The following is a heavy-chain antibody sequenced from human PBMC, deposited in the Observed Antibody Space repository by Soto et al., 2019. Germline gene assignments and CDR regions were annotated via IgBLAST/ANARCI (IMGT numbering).Heavy chain of an antibody. CDR2: IYYSGGT. CDR1: AGSISTYY. Sequence: SETLSLTCTVSAGSISTYYWSWIRQTPGKGLEWIGYIYYSGGTNYNPYNPSLKSRVSFSVDTSKNQFSLQLSSVTAADTAVYYCARDYCSSGNCYYFDYWDQGTLVTVSS. V-gene: IGHV4-59*01. J-gene: IGHJ4*02. D-gene: IGHD2-2*01. CDR3: ARDYCSSGNCYYFDY.